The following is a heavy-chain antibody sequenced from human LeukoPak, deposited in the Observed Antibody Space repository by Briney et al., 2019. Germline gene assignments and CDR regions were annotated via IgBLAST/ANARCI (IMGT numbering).Heavy chain of an antibody. CDR3: ARGARLGIAPHFDY. J-gene: IGHJ4*02. D-gene: IGHD7-27*01. CDR2: IYHSGST. Sequence: PSGTLSLTCAVSGGSISSSNWWSWVRQPPGKGLEWIGEIYHSGSTNYNPSLKSRVTISVDKSKNQFSLKLTFVTAADTAVYSCARGARLGIAPHFDYWGQGTLVTVSS. CDR1: GGSISSSNW. V-gene: IGHV4-4*02.